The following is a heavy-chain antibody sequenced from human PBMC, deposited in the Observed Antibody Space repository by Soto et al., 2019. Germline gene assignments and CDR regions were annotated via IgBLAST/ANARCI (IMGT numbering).Heavy chain of an antibody. V-gene: IGHV1-69*01. J-gene: IGHJ6*02. CDR2: IIPIFGTE. CDR1: GGTFSSHS. D-gene: IGHD2-2*01. Sequence: QVQLVQSGAEVKKPGSSVKVSCKVSGGTFSSHSINWVRQAPGQGPEWMGGIIPIFGTENYAQKFQGRVTITADESTSTAYREQRSLTSEDTALYYCSTSVYCSSTRCYYYYGLDVWGQGTTVIVSS. CDR3: STSVYCSSTRCYYYYGLDV.